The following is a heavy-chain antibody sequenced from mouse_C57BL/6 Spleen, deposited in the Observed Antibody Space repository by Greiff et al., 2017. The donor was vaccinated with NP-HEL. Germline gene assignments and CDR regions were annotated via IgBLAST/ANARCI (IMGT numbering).Heavy chain of an antibody. CDR2: IYPSDSET. V-gene: IGHV1-61*01. CDR3: AFYDGYYLSY. CDR1: GYTFTSYW. Sequence: QVQLQQSGAELVRPGSSVKLSCKASGYTFTSYWMDWVKQRPGQGLEWIGNIYPSDSETHYNQKFKDKATLTVDKSSSTAYMQLSSLTSEDSAVYYCAFYDGYYLSYWGQGTTLTVSS. J-gene: IGHJ2*01. D-gene: IGHD2-3*01.